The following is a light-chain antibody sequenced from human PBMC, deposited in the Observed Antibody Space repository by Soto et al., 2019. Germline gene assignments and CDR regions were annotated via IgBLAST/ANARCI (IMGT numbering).Light chain of an antibody. CDR1: QTVSSSS. Sequence: DIVLTQSPGTLSLSPGERATLSCRASQTVSSSSLAWYQQKPGQAPRLLIFGASTRAAGFPDRFSGSGSGTDFTLTISSLEPEDFTVYYCQQRSSWPFTFGPGTKVDIK. CDR2: GAS. V-gene: IGKV3D-20*02. CDR3: QQRSSWPFT. J-gene: IGKJ3*01.